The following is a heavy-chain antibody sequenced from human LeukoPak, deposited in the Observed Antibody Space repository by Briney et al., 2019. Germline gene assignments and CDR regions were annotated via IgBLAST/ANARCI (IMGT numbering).Heavy chain of an antibody. J-gene: IGHJ4*02. CDR2: INPNSGGT. D-gene: IGHD6-13*01. CDR3: ARWQGAMAAANKNDY. V-gene: IGHV1-2*02. Sequence: ASVKVSCKASGYTFTGYFVHWVRQAPGQGLEWMGWINPNSGGTNYAQKFQGRVTMTTDTFTTTAYMDLRSLRSDDTAMYYCARWQGAMAAANKNDYWGQGTLVTVSS. CDR1: GYTFTGYF.